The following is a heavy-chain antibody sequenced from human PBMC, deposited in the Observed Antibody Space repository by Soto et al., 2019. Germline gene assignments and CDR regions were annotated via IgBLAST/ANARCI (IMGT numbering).Heavy chain of an antibody. D-gene: IGHD6-13*01. V-gene: IGHV3-21*01. CDR1: GFTFSSYS. CDR2: ISSSSSYI. J-gene: IGHJ6*02. CDR3: ARDSAAAGNVDGMDV. Sequence: GGSLRLSCAASGFTFSSYSMNWVRQAPGKGLEWVSSISSSSSYIYYADSVKGRFTISRDNAKNSLYLQMSSLRAEDTAVYYCARDSAAAGNVDGMDVWGQGTTVTVSS.